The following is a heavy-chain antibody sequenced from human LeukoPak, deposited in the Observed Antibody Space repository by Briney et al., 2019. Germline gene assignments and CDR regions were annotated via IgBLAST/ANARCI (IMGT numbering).Heavy chain of an antibody. V-gene: IGHV3-23*01. J-gene: IGHJ5*02. CDR3: AKAPDYGDYFWFDP. Sequence: GGSLRLSCAASGFTFSSYAMSWVRQAPGKGLEWVSAISGSGGSTYYADSMKGRFTISRDNSKNTLYLQMNSLRAEDTAVYYCAKAPDYGDYFWFDPWGQGTLVTVSS. D-gene: IGHD4-17*01. CDR1: GFTFSSYA. CDR2: ISGSGGST.